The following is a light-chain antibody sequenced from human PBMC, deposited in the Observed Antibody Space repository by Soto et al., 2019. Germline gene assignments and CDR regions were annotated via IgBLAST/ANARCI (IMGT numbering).Light chain of an antibody. CDR3: QQSNNWPWT. CDR2: GAS. CDR1: QSVSSS. Sequence: DIQMTQSPATLSASLGERATLTCRASQSVSSSLAWYQQKPGQAPRLLIYGASTRASGVPARFSGSGSGTEFTLTISSLQSEDFAVYYCQQSNNWPWTFGQGTKVDIK. V-gene: IGKV3-15*01. J-gene: IGKJ1*01.